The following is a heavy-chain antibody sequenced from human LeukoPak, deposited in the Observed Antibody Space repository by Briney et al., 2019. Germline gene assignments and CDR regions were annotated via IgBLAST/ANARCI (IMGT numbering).Heavy chain of an antibody. CDR1: GGSISSYY. D-gene: IGHD6-19*01. Sequence: PSETLSLTCTVSGGSISSYYWSWIRQPPGKGREGIGDIYYSGSTNYNPSLKSRVTISVDTSKNQFSLKLSSVTAADTAVYYCARSSYSSGGGWFDPWGQGTLVTVSS. V-gene: IGHV4-59*01. CDR2: IYYSGST. J-gene: IGHJ5*02. CDR3: ARSSYSSGGGWFDP.